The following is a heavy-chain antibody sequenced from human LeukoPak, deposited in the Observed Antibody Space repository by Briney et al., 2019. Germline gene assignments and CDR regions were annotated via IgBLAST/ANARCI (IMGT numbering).Heavy chain of an antibody. CDR3: ARVAPAHIVVVTAYFDY. CDR2: ISAYNGNT. CDR1: GYTFTSYG. D-gene: IGHD2-21*02. Sequence: WASVKVSCKASGYTFTSYGISWVQQAPGQGLEWMGWISAYNGNTNYAQKLQGRVTMTTDTSTSTAYMELRSLRSDDTAVYYCARVAPAHIVVVTAYFDYWGQGTLVTVSS. V-gene: IGHV1-18*01. J-gene: IGHJ4*02.